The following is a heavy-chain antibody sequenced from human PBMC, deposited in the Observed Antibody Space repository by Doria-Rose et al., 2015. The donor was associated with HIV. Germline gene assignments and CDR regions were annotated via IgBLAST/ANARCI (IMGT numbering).Heavy chain of an antibody. Sequence: VQLVQSGGGLVQPGRSLRLSCVGSGFSFESYAMHWVRLAPGTGLEWVAGISWDSCAKGNADSVEGRFTISRDNAKKSVYLEMRSLRPEDTAFYYCAKAPIIGPKYYFYMDVWGKGTSVTVSS. D-gene: IGHD3-3*01. V-gene: IGHV3-9*01. CDR3: AKAPIIGPKYYFYMDV. CDR1: GFSFESYA. J-gene: IGHJ6*03. CDR2: ISWDSCAK.